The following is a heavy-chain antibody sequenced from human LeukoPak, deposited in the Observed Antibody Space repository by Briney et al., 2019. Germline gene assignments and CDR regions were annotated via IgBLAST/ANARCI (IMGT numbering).Heavy chain of an antibody. CDR1: GFTFSSYA. V-gene: IGHV3-23*01. D-gene: IGHD5-12*01. J-gene: IGHJ6*02. Sequence: GGSLRLSCAISGFTFSSYAMTWVRQAPGKGLEWVTLISNSGDSTYYADSVRGRFTISRDNAKNSLYLQMNSLRAEDTAVYYCARNAYDAQTPSDVWGQGTTVTVSS. CDR2: ISNSGDST. CDR3: ARNAYDAQTPSDV.